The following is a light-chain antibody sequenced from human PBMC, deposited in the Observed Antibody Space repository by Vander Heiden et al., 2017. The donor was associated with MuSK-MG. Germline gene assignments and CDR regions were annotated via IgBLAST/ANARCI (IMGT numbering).Light chain of an antibody. J-gene: IGKJ4*01. CDR3: QQNDSNPPLT. Sequence: DIQMTQSPSSLSASVGDRVTITCRASQSISSYLNWYQQKPGKAPKLLIYAASSLQSGVPSRFSGSGCGTDFTLTISSRQPEDFATYYCQQNDSNPPLTFGGGTKVEIK. CDR2: AAS. CDR1: QSISSY. V-gene: IGKV1-39*01.